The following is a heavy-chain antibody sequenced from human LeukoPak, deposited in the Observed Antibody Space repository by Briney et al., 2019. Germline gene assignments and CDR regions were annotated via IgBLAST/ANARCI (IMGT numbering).Heavy chain of an antibody. CDR3: ARDAALVLYYYDSSGYYDY. Sequence: GRSLRLSCAASGFTFISHAMHWVRQAPGKGLEWVAVILYDGNNKYYADSVKGRLTISRDNSKNTLYLQMNSPRAEDTAVYYCARDAALVLYYYDSSGYYDYWGQGTLVTVSS. J-gene: IGHJ4*02. D-gene: IGHD3-22*01. V-gene: IGHV3-30*04. CDR1: GFTFISHA. CDR2: ILYDGNNK.